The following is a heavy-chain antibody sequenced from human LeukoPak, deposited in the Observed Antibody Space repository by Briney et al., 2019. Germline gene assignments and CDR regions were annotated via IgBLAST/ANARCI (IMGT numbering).Heavy chain of an antibody. V-gene: IGHV3-48*03. CDR3: AELGINMIGGV. CDR2: ISSSGSTI. D-gene: IGHD3-10*02. J-gene: IGHJ6*04. CDR1: GFTFSSYE. Sequence: PGGSLRLSCAASGFTFSSYEMNWVRQASGKGLEWVSYISSSGSTIYYADSVKGRFTISRDNAKNSLYLQMNSLRAEDTAVYYGAELGINMIGGVWGKGTTVTISS.